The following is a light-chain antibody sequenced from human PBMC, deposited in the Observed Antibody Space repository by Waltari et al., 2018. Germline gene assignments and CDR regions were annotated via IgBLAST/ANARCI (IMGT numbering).Light chain of an antibody. V-gene: IGKV4-1*01. CDR1: QRVLYSSNNKNY. CDR3: QQYYSTPPT. J-gene: IGKJ2*01. Sequence: DIVMTQPPDSLAVSLGERATINCTSSQRVLYSSNNKNYLAWYQQKQGQPPKLLIYWATTRESGVPDRFSGSGSGTDFTLTISSLQAEDVAVYYCQQYYSTPPTFGQGTKLEIK. CDR2: WAT.